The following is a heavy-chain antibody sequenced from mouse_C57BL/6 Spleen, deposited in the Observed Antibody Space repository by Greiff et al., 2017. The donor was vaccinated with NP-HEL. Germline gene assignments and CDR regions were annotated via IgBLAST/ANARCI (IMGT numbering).Heavy chain of an antibody. V-gene: IGHV5-17*01. J-gene: IGHJ2*01. CDR3: ARAGTVYYFDY. Sequence: DVMLVESGGGLVKPGGSLKLSCAASGFTFSDYGMHWVRQAPEKGLEWVAYISSGSSTIYYADTVKGRFTISRDNAKNTLFLQMTSLRSEDTAMYYCARAGTVYYFDYWGQGTTLTVSS. D-gene: IGHD4-1*01. CDR1: GFTFSDYG. CDR2: ISSGSSTI.